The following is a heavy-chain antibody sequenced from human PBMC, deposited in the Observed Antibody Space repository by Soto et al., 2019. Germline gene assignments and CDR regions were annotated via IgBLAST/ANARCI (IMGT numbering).Heavy chain of an antibody. V-gene: IGHV1-8*01. CDR3: ARGLVGAAGYYYYYGMDV. CDR1: GYTFTSYD. CDR2: MNPNTGNT. D-gene: IGHD6-25*01. Sequence: ASVKVSCKASGYTFTSYDINWVRQATGQGLEWMGWMNPNTGNTGYAQKFQGRVTMTRNTSISTAYMELSSLRSEDTAVYYCARGLVGAAGYYYYYGMDVWGQGTTVTVSS. J-gene: IGHJ6*02.